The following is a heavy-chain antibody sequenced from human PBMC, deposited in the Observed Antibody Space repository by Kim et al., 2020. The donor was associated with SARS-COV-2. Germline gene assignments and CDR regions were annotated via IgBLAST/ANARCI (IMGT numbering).Heavy chain of an antibody. Sequence: ASVKVSCKASGYTFTSYGISWVRQAPGQGLEWMGWISAYNGNTNYAQKLQGRVTMTTDTSTSTAYMELRSLRSDDTAVYYCARGHVVPAAIVHSFSDHYYYYGMDVWGQGTTVTVSS. CDR3: ARGHVVPAAIVHSFSDHYYYYGMDV. J-gene: IGHJ6*02. V-gene: IGHV1-18*04. CDR1: GYTFTSYG. D-gene: IGHD2-2*01. CDR2: ISAYNGNT.